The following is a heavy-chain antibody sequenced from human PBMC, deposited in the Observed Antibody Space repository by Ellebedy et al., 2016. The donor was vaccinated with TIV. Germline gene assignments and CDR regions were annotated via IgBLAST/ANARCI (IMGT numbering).Heavy chain of an antibody. CDR1: GYSFSSYS. CDR2: ISSSSSYI. Sequence: GESLKISXAASGYSFSSYSMNWVRQAPGKGLEWVLSISSSSSYIYYADSVKGRFTISRDNAKNSLYLQMNSLRAEDTAVYYCARDPYLPYIVVVPTGDAFDIWGQGTMVTVSS. D-gene: IGHD2-2*01. CDR3: ARDPYLPYIVVVPTGDAFDI. V-gene: IGHV3-21*01. J-gene: IGHJ3*02.